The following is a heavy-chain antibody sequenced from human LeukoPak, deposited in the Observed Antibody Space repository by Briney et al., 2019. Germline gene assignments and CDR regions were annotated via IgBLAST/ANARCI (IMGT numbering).Heavy chain of an antibody. V-gene: IGHV4-59*01. Sequence: SETLSLTCTVSGGSISNYYWSWIRQPPGKGLEWIGYMYYSVSTNYNPSLKSRVTISVDTSKNQFSLKLSSVTAADTAVYYCASSHPLGSNNDYHTPFDYWGQGIPVTVSS. CDR1: GGSISNYY. CDR3: ASSHPLGSNNDYHTPFDY. J-gene: IGHJ4*02. CDR2: MYYSVST. D-gene: IGHD4/OR15-4a*01.